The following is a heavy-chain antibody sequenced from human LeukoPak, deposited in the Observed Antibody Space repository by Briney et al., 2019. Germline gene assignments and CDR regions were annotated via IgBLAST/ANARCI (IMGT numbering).Heavy chain of an antibody. Sequence: ASVKVSCKASGYTFTGYYMHWVRQAPGQGLEWMGYIYPNSGATKYAQKFQGRVTMTRDTSISTAYMELSGLGSDDTAVYYCGTLLSNGPFDYWGQGSLVTVCS. V-gene: IGHV1-2*02. CDR2: IYPNSGAT. J-gene: IGHJ4*02. CDR3: GTLLSNGPFDY. CDR1: GYTFTGYY.